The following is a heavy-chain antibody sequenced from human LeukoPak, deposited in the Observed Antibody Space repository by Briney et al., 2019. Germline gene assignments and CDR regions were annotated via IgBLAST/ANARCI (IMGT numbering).Heavy chain of an antibody. CDR2: NSSSITYT. D-gene: IGHD1-26*01. CDR3: ARVRVVGATKYFDY. V-gene: IGHV3-11*05. CDR1: GFTFSDYY. J-gene: IGHJ4*02. Sequence: GGSLRLSCAASGFTFSDYYMSWVRQAPGKGLEGVSNNSSSITYTNYADSVNYVDSVKGRLTISRDNVKSSLYLQMNSLRAEDTAVFYCARVRVVGATKYFDYWGQGTLVTVSS.